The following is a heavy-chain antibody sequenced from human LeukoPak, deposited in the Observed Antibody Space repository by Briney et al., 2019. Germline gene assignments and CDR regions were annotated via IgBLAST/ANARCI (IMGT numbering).Heavy chain of an antibody. J-gene: IGHJ2*01. CDR3: ATGFPAGRLYWYFDL. Sequence: ASVKVSCKASGYTFTSYDINWVRQATGQGLEWMGWMNPNSGNTGYAQKFQGRVTMTRNTSISTAYMELSSLRSEDTAVYYCATGFPAGRLYWYFDLWGRGTLVTVSS. V-gene: IGHV1-8*01. CDR1: GYTFTSYD. CDR2: MNPNSGNT. D-gene: IGHD3-10*01.